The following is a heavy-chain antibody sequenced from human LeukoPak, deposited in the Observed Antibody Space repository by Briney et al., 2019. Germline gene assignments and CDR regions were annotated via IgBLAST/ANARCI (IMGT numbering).Heavy chain of an antibody. CDR1: GGSISSGGYY. D-gene: IGHD3-10*01. J-gene: IGHJ4*02. CDR3: ARHVGYYGSGIDY. CDR2: IYYSGST. V-gene: IGHV4-31*03. Sequence: SETLSLTCTVSGGSISSGGYYCSWIRQHPGKGLEWIGYIYYSGSTYYNPSLKSRVTISVDTSKNQFSLKLSSVTAADTAVYYCARHVGYYGSGIDYWGQGTLVTVSS.